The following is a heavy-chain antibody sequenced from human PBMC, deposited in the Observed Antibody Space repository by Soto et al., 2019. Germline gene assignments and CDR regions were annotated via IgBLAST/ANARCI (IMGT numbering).Heavy chain of an antibody. CDR2: ISYDGSKD. J-gene: IGHJ4*02. V-gene: IGHV3-30-3*01. CDR1: GFTFGGYA. D-gene: IGHD3-22*01. Sequence: GGSLRLSCAASGFTFGGYAMHWVRQAPGKGLEWVAVISYDGSKDDYADSVRGRFTISRDNSENTVYLEMNSLTAEDTAVYYCAKDQWDSSGYPYYCEYWGPGTLVTVSS. CDR3: AKDQWDSSGYPYYCEY.